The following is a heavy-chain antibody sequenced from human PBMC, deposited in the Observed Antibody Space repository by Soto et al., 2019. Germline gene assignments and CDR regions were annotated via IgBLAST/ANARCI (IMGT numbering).Heavy chain of an antibody. Sequence: EVQLLESGGGLVQPGGSLRLFCAASRFTFRNFAMSWVRQAPGKGLEWVSGISRSGDDTFYADSVKGRFTIFRDNSKYTLYLQMNSLRAEDTAIYYCGKDIYNFDWLLFDYWGQGTLVTVSS. D-gene: IGHD3-9*01. CDR1: RFTFRNFA. CDR2: ISRSGDDT. J-gene: IGHJ4*02. CDR3: GKDIYNFDWLLFDY. V-gene: IGHV3-23*01.